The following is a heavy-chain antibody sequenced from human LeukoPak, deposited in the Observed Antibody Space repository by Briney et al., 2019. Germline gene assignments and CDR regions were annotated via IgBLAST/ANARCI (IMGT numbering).Heavy chain of an antibody. J-gene: IGHJ4*02. Sequence: PGGSLRLSCAASGFTFSSYGMHWARQAPGKGLEWVAFIRYDGSNKYYADSVKGRFTISRDNSKNTLYLQMNSLRAEDTAVYYCTRPDYGGNSWNYWGQGTLVTVSS. CDR1: GFTFSSYG. D-gene: IGHD4-23*01. V-gene: IGHV3-30*02. CDR3: TRPDYGGNSWNY. CDR2: IRYDGSNK.